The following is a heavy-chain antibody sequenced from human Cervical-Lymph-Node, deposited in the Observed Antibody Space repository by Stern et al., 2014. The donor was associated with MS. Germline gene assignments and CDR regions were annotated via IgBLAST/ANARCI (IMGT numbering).Heavy chain of an antibody. D-gene: IGHD5-12*01. CDR2: IYPGDSDT. CDR3: ARAAYSGYDKESYYYYGMDV. Sequence: VQLVQSGAEVKKPGESLKISCKGSGYNFTTYWIGWVRQMPGKGLEWMGIIYPGDSDTRYSPSCQGQVPCSADKSLSPAYLQWSSLKASDTAMYYCARAAYSGYDKESYYYYGMDVWGQGTTVTVSS. CDR1: GYNFTTYW. J-gene: IGHJ6*02. V-gene: IGHV5-51*01.